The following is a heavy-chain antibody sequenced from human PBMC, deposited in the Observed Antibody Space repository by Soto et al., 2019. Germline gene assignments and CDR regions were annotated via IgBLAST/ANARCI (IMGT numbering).Heavy chain of an antibody. Sequence: QVPLVESGGGVVQPGRSLRLSCAASGFTFSSYGMHWVRQAPGKGLEWVAVISYDGSNKYYADSVKGRFTISRDNSKNTLYLQMNSLRAEDTAVYYCAKEEYGSGSYCDYWGQGTLVTVSS. CDR1: GFTFSSYG. CDR2: ISYDGSNK. D-gene: IGHD3-10*01. J-gene: IGHJ4*02. CDR3: AKEEYGSGSYCDY. V-gene: IGHV3-30*18.